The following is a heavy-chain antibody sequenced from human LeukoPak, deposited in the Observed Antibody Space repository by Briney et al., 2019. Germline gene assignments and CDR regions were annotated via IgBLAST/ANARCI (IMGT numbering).Heavy chain of an antibody. CDR1: GFTVSNSY. CDR3: AGGYGGRYFNY. V-gene: IGHV3-53*01. Sequence: QPGGSLRLSCAASGFTVSNSYMSWVRQAPGKGLEWVSVFYSGGTTYYADSVKGRFTISRDNSKNTLYLQMNSLRVEDTAVYYCAGGYGGRYFNYWGQGTLVTVSS. CDR2: FYSGGTT. D-gene: IGHD5-12*01. J-gene: IGHJ4*02.